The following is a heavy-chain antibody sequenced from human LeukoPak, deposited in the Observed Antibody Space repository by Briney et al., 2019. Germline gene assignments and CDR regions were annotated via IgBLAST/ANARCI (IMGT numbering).Heavy chain of an antibody. CDR2: IRSKVYGGTT. CDR3: SRVSTSGSYGRFDALHI. J-gene: IGHJ3*02. D-gene: IGHD6-19*01. Sequence: GGSLRRSCRTSGFTFGDYALSWFRQAPGKGLEWVGFIRSKVYGGTTEYAASVKGRVIISRDDSESIAYLQMNSLKIEDTAMYYCSRVSTSGSYGRFDALHIWSQGTMVTVSS. CDR1: GFTFGDYA. V-gene: IGHV3-49*03.